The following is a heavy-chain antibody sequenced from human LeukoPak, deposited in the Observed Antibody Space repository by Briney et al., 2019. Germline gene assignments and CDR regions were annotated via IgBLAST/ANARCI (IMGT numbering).Heavy chain of an antibody. Sequence: SVKLSCKASGFTFSSYAISWVRQAPGQGLEWMGGIIPIFGTANYAQKFQGRVTITTDETTSTAYMELSSLRSEDTAVYYCARATLGGSRTGPRYYYYYYMDVWGKGTTVTVSS. D-gene: IGHD1-1*01. J-gene: IGHJ6*03. CDR3: ARATLGGSRTGPRYYYYYYMDV. CDR2: IIPIFGTA. V-gene: IGHV1-69*05. CDR1: GFTFSSYA.